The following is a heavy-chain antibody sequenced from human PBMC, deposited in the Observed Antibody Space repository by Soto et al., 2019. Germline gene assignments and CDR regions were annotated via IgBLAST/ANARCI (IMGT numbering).Heavy chain of an antibody. Sequence: PSETLSLTCAVYGGSFSCYYWSWIRQPPGKGLEWIGEINHSGSTNYNPSLKSRVTISVDTSKNQFSLKLSSVTAADTAVYYCARRRLVAYFDYWGQGTLVTVSS. CDR2: INHSGST. J-gene: IGHJ4*02. CDR3: ARRRLVAYFDY. CDR1: GGSFSCYY. D-gene: IGHD2-21*01. V-gene: IGHV4-34*01.